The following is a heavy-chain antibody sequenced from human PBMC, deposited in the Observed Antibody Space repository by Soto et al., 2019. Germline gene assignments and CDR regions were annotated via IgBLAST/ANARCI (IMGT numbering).Heavy chain of an antibody. D-gene: IGHD5-18*01. CDR2: IWYDGSNK. Sequence: LRLSCAASGFTFSSYGMHWVRQAPGKGLEWVAVIWYDGSNKYYADSVKGRFTISRDNSKNTPYLQMNSLRAEDTAVYYCARDGGVRRGYSYGQDYYYYYGMDVWGQGTTVTVSS. CDR3: ARDGGVRRGYSYGQDYYYYYGMDV. J-gene: IGHJ6*02. V-gene: IGHV3-33*01. CDR1: GFTFSSYG.